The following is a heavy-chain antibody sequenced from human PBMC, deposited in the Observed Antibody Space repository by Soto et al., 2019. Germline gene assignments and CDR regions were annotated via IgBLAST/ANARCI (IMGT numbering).Heavy chain of an antibody. J-gene: IGHJ5*02. CDR3: ARGPARYSSSWYVYWFDP. V-gene: IGHV3-7*04. D-gene: IGHD6-13*01. CDR2: IKQDGSEK. CDR1: GFTFSSYW. Sequence: GGSLRLSCAASGFTFSSYWMSWVRQAPGKGLEWVANIKQDGSEKYYVDSVKGRFTISRDNAKNSLYLQMNSLRAEDTAVYYCARGPARYSSSWYVYWFDPWGQGTLVTVSS.